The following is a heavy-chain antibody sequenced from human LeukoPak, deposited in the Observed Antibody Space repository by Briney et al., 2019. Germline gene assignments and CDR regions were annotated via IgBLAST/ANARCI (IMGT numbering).Heavy chain of an antibody. Sequence: GGSLRLSCAASGFTFSTYSVNWVRQTPGKGLEWVSYISSSGATIYHGDSVKGRFTISRDNAKNSLYLQMNSLRAEDTAVYYCARSSGVFDWLFPGLDYYMDVWGKGTTVTVSS. J-gene: IGHJ6*03. CDR2: ISSSGATI. D-gene: IGHD3-9*01. CDR3: ARSSGVFDWLFPGLDYYMDV. V-gene: IGHV3-48*01. CDR1: GFTFSTYS.